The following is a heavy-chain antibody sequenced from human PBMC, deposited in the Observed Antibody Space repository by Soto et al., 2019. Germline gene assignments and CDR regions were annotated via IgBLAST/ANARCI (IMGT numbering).Heavy chain of an antibody. V-gene: IGHV3-74*01. D-gene: IGHD2-15*01. CDR1: GFTFSNYW. Sequence: GGSLRLSCAASGFTFSNYWMYWVRQAPGKGLEWVSRIISVGSVLSHADSVRGRLTISRDNVKNTLYLHIDSLRAEDTSVYFCARGDCVGGTCYSLAGSFFYYMDVWGKGTTVTVSS. CDR2: IISVGSVL. CDR3: ARGDCVGGTCYSLAGSFFYYMDV. J-gene: IGHJ6*03.